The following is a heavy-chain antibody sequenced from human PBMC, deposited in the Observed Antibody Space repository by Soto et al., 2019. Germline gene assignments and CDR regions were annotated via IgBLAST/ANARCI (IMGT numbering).Heavy chain of an antibody. CDR3: ARLDCSGGACYSWQGSFDY. D-gene: IGHD2-15*01. J-gene: IGHJ4*02. Sequence: PSETLSLTCTVSGGSISSGGYYWSWLRQHPGKGLEYIGYIYYSGSTYYNPSLKSRTAMSVDKSKNQFSLKLSSATAADTAVYYCARLDCSGGACYSWQGSFDYWGQGTRVTVSS. V-gene: IGHV4-31*03. CDR2: IYYSGST. CDR1: GGSISSGGYY.